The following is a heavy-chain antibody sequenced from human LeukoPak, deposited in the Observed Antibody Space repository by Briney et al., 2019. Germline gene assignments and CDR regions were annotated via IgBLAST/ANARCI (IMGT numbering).Heavy chain of an antibody. D-gene: IGHD3-9*01. CDR1: GGSISSYY. V-gene: IGHV4-59*01. Sequence: SETLSLTCTVSGGSISSYYWSWIRQPPGKGLEWIGYIYYSGSTNYNPSLKSRVTISVDTSKNQFSLKLSSVTAADTAVYYCASLETYDILTGSGYYFDYWGQGTLVTVSS. CDR2: IYYSGST. CDR3: ASLETYDILTGSGYYFDY. J-gene: IGHJ4*02.